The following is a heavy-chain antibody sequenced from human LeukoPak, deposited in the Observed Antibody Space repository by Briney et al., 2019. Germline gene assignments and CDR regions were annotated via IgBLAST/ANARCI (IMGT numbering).Heavy chain of an antibody. CDR3: ARDRGWATVTAISSTYYFDY. D-gene: IGHD2-21*02. V-gene: IGHV3-21*01. Sequence: SGGSLRLSCAASGFTFSSYSMIWVRQAPGRGLEWVSSISSSSSYIYYVDSVKGRFTTSRDNVENSLYLQMNSLRGEDTAVYYCARDRGWATVTAISSTYYFDYWGQGTLVTVSS. CDR1: GFTFSSYS. CDR2: ISSSSSYI. J-gene: IGHJ4*02.